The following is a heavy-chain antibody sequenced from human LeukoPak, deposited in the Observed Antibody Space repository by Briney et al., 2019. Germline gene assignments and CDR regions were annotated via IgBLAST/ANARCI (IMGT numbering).Heavy chain of an antibody. D-gene: IGHD6-19*01. CDR2: IYSGGST. V-gene: IGHV3-66*01. CDR1: GFIVSRNY. Sequence: GGSLRLSCAVSGFIVSRNYMSWVRQAPERGLEWVSVIYSGGSTYYADSVKGRFTISRDNSKNTLYLQMNSLRAEDTAVYYCASPLLSSSGWYYFDYWGQGTLVTVSS. CDR3: ASPLLSSSGWYYFDY. J-gene: IGHJ4*02.